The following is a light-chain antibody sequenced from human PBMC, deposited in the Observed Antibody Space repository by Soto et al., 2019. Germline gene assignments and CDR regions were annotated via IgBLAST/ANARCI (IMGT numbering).Light chain of an antibody. J-gene: IGKJ5*01. V-gene: IGKV3D-20*02. Sequence: EIVLTQSPGTLSLSPGERATLSCRASQSVSSAYLAWYQQKPGQAPRLLIYDVSSRATGIPDRFSGSGSGTDFTLTVSRLEPEDFEVYYCQQYNNWPITFGQGTRLEIK. CDR3: QQYNNWPIT. CDR1: QSVSSAY. CDR2: DVS.